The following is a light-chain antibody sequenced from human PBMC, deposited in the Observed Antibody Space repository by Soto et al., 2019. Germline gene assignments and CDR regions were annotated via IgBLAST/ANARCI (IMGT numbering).Light chain of an antibody. Sequence: QSALTQPPSASGSPGQSVTISCTGTSTDIDNYNYISWYQHRPGKAPRLIIFEVSERPSGVPDRFSGSLSGTTASLTVSGLQADDEADYYCSSYAGFDNFVVFGGGTKLTVL. V-gene: IGLV2-8*01. J-gene: IGLJ2*01. CDR2: EVS. CDR3: SSYAGFDNFVV. CDR1: STDIDNYNY.